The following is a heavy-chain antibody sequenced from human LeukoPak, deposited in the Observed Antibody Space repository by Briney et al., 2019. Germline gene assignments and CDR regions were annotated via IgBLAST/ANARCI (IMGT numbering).Heavy chain of an antibody. V-gene: IGHV4-34*08. CDR2: VGHSGSA. CDR1: GITFSNSW. D-gene: IGHD3-22*01. J-gene: IGHJ3*02. Sequence: GSLRLSCTTSGITFSNSWMSWVRQPPGKGLEWIGDVGHSGSADYNPSLKSRVTVSADPSKTQFSLKLTSVTAADTAVYYCATRGDYSDTSGNSYDALDIWGQGTMVTVSS. CDR3: ATRGDYSDTSGNSYDALDI.